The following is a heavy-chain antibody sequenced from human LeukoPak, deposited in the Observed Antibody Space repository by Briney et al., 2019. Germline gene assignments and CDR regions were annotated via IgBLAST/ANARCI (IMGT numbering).Heavy chain of an antibody. CDR3: AKATKGAARHSTFDY. CDR2: ISWNSGSI. J-gene: IGHJ4*02. CDR1: GFTFDDYA. D-gene: IGHD6-6*01. V-gene: IGHV3-9*01. Sequence: PGGSLRLSCAASGFTFDDYAMHWVRHAPGKGLEWVSGISWNSGSIGYADSVKGRFTISRDNAKNSLYLQMNSLRAEDTALYYCAKATKGAARHSTFDYWGQETLVTVSS.